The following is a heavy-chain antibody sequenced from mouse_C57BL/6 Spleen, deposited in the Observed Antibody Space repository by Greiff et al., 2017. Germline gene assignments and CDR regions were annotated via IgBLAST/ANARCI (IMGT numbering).Heavy chain of an antibody. Sequence: EVKLQESGPGLVKPSQSLSLTCSVTGYSITSGYYWNWIRQFPGNKLEWMGYISYDGSNNYNPSLKNRISITRDTSKNQFFLKLNSVTTEDTATYYCARENYGSSYGDAMDYWGQGTSVTVSS. D-gene: IGHD1-1*01. CDR2: ISYDGSN. J-gene: IGHJ4*01. CDR1: GYSITSGYY. V-gene: IGHV3-6*01. CDR3: ARENYGSSYGDAMDY.